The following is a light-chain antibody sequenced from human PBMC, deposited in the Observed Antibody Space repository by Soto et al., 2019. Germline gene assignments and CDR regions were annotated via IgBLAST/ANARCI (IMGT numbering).Light chain of an antibody. Sequence: EIVMAHSPATLSVSPGEGATRSCRASQSVSSSLAWYQQKPGQAPRLLIYGASTRATGIPAKFSGSGSGTEFTLTISSLQSEDFALYYCQQYNDWPPTFGQGTRLEIK. CDR1: QSVSSS. CDR3: QQYNDWPPT. J-gene: IGKJ5*01. V-gene: IGKV3D-15*01. CDR2: GAS.